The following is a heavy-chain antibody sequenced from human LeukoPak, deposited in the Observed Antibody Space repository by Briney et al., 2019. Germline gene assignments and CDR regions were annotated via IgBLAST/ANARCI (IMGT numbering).Heavy chain of an antibody. CDR2: INPSGGST. J-gene: IGHJ4*02. Sequence: ASVKVSCTASGYTFTSYYMHWVRQAPGQGLEWMGVINPSGGSTSYAQKFQGRVTMTRDTSTNTVYMELSSLRSEDTAVYFCARATLSDYYFNYWGQGTLVTVSS. V-gene: IGHV1-46*01. CDR1: GYTFTSYY. CDR3: ARATLSDYYFNY.